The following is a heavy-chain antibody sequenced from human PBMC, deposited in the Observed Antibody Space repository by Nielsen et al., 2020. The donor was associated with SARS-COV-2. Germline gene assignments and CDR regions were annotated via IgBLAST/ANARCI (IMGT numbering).Heavy chain of an antibody. D-gene: IGHD6-13*01. CDR3: AAEQQLPTKGRAFDI. CDR2: ISSSGSTI. Sequence: GESLKISCAASGFTFSDYYMSWIRQAPGKGLEWVSYISSSGSTIYYADSVKGRFTISRDNAKNSLYLQMNSLRAEDTAVYYCAAEQQLPTKGRAFDIWGQGTMVTVSS. V-gene: IGHV3-11*01. CDR1: GFTFSDYY. J-gene: IGHJ3*02.